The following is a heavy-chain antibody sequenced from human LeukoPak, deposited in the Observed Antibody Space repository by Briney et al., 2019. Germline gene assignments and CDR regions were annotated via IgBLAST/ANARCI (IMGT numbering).Heavy chain of an antibody. CDR3: ANGGMAVAGVSLFDY. CDR2: INPNSGGT. Sequence: ASVKVSCKASGYTFTGYYMHWVRQAPGQGLEWMGRINPNSGGTNYAQKFQGRVTMTRDTSISTAYMELSRLRSDDTAVYYCANGGMAVAGVSLFDYWGQGTLVTVSS. V-gene: IGHV1-2*06. D-gene: IGHD6-19*01. CDR1: GYTFTGYY. J-gene: IGHJ4*02.